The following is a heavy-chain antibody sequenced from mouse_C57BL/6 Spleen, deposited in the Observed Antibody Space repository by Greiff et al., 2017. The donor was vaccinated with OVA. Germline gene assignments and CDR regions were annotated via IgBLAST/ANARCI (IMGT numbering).Heavy chain of an antibody. Sequence: EVQVVESGGGLVKPGGSLKLSCAASGFTFSSYAMSWVRQTPEKRLEWVATISDGGSYTYYPDNVKGRFTITRDNAKNNLYLQMSHLKSEDTAMYYCASPLTGTLAMDYWGQGTSVTVSS. CDR2: ISDGGSYT. V-gene: IGHV5-4*01. CDR3: ASPLTGTLAMDY. D-gene: IGHD4-1*01. CDR1: GFTFSSYA. J-gene: IGHJ4*01.